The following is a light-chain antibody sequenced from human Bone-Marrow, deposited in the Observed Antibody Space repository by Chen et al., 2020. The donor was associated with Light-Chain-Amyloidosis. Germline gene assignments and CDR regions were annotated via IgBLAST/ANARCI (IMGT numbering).Light chain of an antibody. Sequence: SYELTQPPSVSVSPGQTARITCSGDDLPTKYAYWYQQKPGQAPVLVIHRETERPSGISERFSGSSSGTTATLTISGVQAEDEADYHCQSADSSGTYEVIFGRGTKLTVL. V-gene: IGLV3-25*03. CDR3: QSADSSGTYEVI. CDR1: DLPTKY. J-gene: IGLJ2*01. CDR2: RET.